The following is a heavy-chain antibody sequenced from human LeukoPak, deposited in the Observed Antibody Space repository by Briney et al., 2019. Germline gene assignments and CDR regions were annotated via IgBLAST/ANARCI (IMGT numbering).Heavy chain of an antibody. D-gene: IGHD3-3*01. CDR2: ISAYNGNT. CDR1: GYTFTSYG. CDR3: ARDSNTIFGVVIHYGMDV. V-gene: IGHV1-18*01. Sequence: EASVKVSCKASGYTFTSYGISWVRQAPGQGLEWMGWISAYNGNTNYAQKLQGRVTMTTDTSTSTAYMELRSLRSDDTAVYYCARDSNTIFGVVIHYGMDVWGQGTTVTVSS. J-gene: IGHJ6*02.